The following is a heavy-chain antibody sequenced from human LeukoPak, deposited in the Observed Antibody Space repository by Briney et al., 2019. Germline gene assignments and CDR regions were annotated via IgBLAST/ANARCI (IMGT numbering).Heavy chain of an antibody. J-gene: IGHJ4*02. CDR3: ARGLNILDY. V-gene: IGHV4-34*01. CDR2: GTHDGVT. Sequence: ASETLSLTCAVHGGSLSGNYWSWLRQPPGQGLQWIGQGTHDGVTTYNPSLKSRVTISVDTPRNQVSLKVTSLTAADTAVYYCARGLNILDYWGQGTLVTVSS. CDR1: GGSLSGNY.